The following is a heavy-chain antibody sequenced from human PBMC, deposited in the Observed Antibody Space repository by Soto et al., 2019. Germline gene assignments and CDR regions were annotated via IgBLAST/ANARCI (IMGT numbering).Heavy chain of an antibody. J-gene: IGHJ4*02. D-gene: IGHD4-17*01. CDR2: LNNDGSST. CDR3: TRGLYGYSVAYDH. CDR1: GFTFSSYY. V-gene: IGHV3-74*01. Sequence: EVQLVESGGGLVQPGGSLTLSCAASGFTFSSYYMHWVRQVPGKGLVWVSRLNNDGSSTDYADSVKGRFTISRDNAKNTLYLQLNSLRAEDTAVYYCTRGLYGYSVAYDHWGQGALVTVSS.